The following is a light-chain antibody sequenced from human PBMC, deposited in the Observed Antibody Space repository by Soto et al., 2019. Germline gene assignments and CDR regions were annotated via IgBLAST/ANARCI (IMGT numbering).Light chain of an antibody. CDR1: QGIGSY. CDR2: DAS. CDR3: QQYNSYWT. V-gene: IGKV1-5*01. J-gene: IGKJ1*01. Sequence: DVQLTQSPSFLSASVGDRVSITCRASQGIGSYLAWYQQKPGKAPKLLIYDASSLESGVPSRFSGSGSGTEFTLTISSLQPDDFATYYCQQYNSYWTFGQGTKVDIK.